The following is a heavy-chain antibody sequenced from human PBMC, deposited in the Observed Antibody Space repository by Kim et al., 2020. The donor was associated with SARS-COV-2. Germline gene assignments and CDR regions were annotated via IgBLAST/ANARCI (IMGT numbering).Heavy chain of an antibody. D-gene: IGHD3-3*01. CDR3: ASKTIFGVVTPTYYGMDV. Sequence: SVKVSCKASGGTFSSYAISWVRQAPGQGLEWMGGIIPIFGTANYAQKFQGRVTITADESTSTAYMELSSLRSEDTAVYYCASKTIFGVVTPTYYGMDVWGQGTTVTVSS. CDR1: GGTFSSYA. CDR2: IIPIFGTA. V-gene: IGHV1-69*13. J-gene: IGHJ6*02.